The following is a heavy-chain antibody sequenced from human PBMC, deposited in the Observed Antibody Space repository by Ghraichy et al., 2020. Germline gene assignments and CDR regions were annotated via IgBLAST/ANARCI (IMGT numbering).Heavy chain of an antibody. CDR1: GSTFNTYG. CDR3: ANSNPTQGDY. J-gene: IGHJ4*02. V-gene: IGHV3-30*18. Sequence: GGSLRLSSEPSGSTFNTYGFDWVRHPPSKCLEWVAVISNYSSSRHYADSVKGRFSISRDNSKNTMYLQMNSLRREDTAVYYCANSNPTQGDYCGQGTLVSVSS. CDR2: ISNYSSSR. D-gene: IGHD1-1*01.